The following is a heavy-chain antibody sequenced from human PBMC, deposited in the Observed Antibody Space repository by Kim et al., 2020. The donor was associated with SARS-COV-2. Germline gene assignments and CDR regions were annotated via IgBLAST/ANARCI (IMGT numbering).Heavy chain of an antibody. CDR1: GGSISSYY. CDR3: ARQGLVWFGEFD. Sequence: SETLSLTCTVSGGSISSYYWSWIRQPPGKGLEWIGYIYYSGSTNYNPSLKSRVTISVDTSKNQFSLKLSSVTAADTAVYYCARQGLVWFGEFDWGQGTLVTVSS. CDR2: IYYSGST. V-gene: IGHV4-59*08. J-gene: IGHJ4*02. D-gene: IGHD3-10*01.